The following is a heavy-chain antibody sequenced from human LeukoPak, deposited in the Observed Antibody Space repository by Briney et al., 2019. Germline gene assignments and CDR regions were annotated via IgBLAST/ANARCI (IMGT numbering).Heavy chain of an antibody. V-gene: IGHV3-23*01. CDR1: GFTFSSYA. CDR2: ISNSSGST. J-gene: IGHJ4*02. Sequence: GSLRLSCAASGFTFSSYAMSWVRQAPGKGLEWVSSISNSSGSTYYADSVKGRFAISRDNSKNTLYLQMNSLRAEDTAVYYCASGGAPAGYWGQGTLVIVSS. CDR3: ASGGAPAGY. D-gene: IGHD6-25*01.